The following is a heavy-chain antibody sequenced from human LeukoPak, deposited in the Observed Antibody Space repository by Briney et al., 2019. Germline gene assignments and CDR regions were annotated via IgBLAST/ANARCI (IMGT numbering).Heavy chain of an antibody. CDR1: GGSVSSGSYY. CDR2: IYYSGST. CDR3: ARVIYYYDSSGYYFDAFDI. J-gene: IGHJ3*02. V-gene: IGHV4-61*01. D-gene: IGHD3-22*01. Sequence: SETLSLTCTVSGGSVSSGSYYWSWIRQPPGKGLEWIGYIYYSGSTNYNPSLKSRVTISVDTSKNQFSLKLSSVTPADTAAYYCARVIYYYDSSGYYFDAFDIWGQGTMVTVSS.